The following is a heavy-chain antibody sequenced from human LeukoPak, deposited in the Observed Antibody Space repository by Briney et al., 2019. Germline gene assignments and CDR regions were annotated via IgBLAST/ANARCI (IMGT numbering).Heavy chain of an antibody. CDR1: GDSISSSDNSY. Sequence: SETLSLTCTVSGDSISSSDNSYWNWIRLPPGKGLEWIGYSYYTGTTYYNPSLKSRVTISVDTSKNQFSLKLSSVTAADTAVYYCARGSIMITFGGVFNWFDPWGQGTLVTVSS. V-gene: IGHV4-30-4*01. J-gene: IGHJ5*02. CDR3: ARGSIMITFGGVFNWFDP. D-gene: IGHD3-16*01. CDR2: SYYTGTT.